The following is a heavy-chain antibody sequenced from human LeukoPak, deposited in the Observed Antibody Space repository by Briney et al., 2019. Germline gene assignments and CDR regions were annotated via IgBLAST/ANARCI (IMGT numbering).Heavy chain of an antibody. V-gene: IGHV4-59*12. D-gene: IGHD2-2*01. CDR1: GGSISTYH. CDR3: ASSSTSGLYYFDY. Sequence: SETLSLTCTVSGGSISTYHWSWIRQPPGKGLEWIGNIYYSGSTNYNPSLKSRVTISVDTSKNQFSLKLSSVTAADTAVYYCASSSTSGLYYFDYWGQGTLVTVSS. CDR2: IYYSGST. J-gene: IGHJ4*02.